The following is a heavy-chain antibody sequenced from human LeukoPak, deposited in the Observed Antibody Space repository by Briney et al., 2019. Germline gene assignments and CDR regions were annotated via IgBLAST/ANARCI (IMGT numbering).Heavy chain of an antibody. CDR3: ARAKKRSGRSRNFYLDV. CDR2: IYTSGTTT. D-gene: IGHD1-26*01. CDR1: DDPINSGVYY. Sequence: SETLSLTCTDSDDPINSGVYYWDWIRQPAGKGLEWIGHIYTSGTTTNSNPSLKSSVAISLDTSKNHFSLKLSSVTAADTAVYYCARAKKRSGRSRNFYLDVWGKGATVTVSS. J-gene: IGHJ6*03. V-gene: IGHV4-61*09.